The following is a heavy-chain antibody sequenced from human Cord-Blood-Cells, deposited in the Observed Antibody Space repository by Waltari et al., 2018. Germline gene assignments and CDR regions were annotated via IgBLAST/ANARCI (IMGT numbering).Heavy chain of an antibody. CDR3: ARRGPGPGYSGSYYYYYYGMDV. D-gene: IGHD1-26*01. CDR1: GGSSSGYY. Sequence: QVQLQQWGAGLLMPSETLSLTCAVYGGSSSGYYWSWTRQPPGKGPEWIGEINHSGSTNYNPSLKSRVTISVDTSKNQFSLKLSSVTAADTAVYYCARRGPGPGYSGSYYYYYYGMDVWGQGTTVTVSS. CDR2: INHSGST. V-gene: IGHV4-34*01. J-gene: IGHJ6*02.